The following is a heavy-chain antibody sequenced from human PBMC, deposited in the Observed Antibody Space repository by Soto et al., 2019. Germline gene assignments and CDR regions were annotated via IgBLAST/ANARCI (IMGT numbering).Heavy chain of an antibody. Sequence: GGSLRLSCAASGFTFSSYSMNWVRQAPGKGLEWVSYISSSSSTIYYADSVKGRFTISRDNAKNSLYLQMNSLRDEDTAVYYCARTRGSSSWAPRFDYWGQGTLVTVPQ. J-gene: IGHJ4*02. CDR3: ARTRGSSSWAPRFDY. V-gene: IGHV3-48*02. CDR1: GFTFSSYS. CDR2: ISSSSSTI. D-gene: IGHD6-13*01.